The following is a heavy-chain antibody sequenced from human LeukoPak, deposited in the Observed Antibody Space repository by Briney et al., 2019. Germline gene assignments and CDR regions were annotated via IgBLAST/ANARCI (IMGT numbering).Heavy chain of an antibody. CDR1: GYTFTDYY. D-gene: IGHD2-2*01. J-gene: IGHJ4*02. CDR3: ARRQIDCSTTSCYVDY. Sequence: ASVKVSCKASGYTFTDYYINWIRQAPGQGLEWMGWINPNRGGTSYAQNFQGRVTMTRDTPITTAYMELSRLRSDVTAVYYCARRQIDCSTTSCYVDYWGQGTLVTVSS. V-gene: IGHV1-2*02. CDR2: INPNRGGT.